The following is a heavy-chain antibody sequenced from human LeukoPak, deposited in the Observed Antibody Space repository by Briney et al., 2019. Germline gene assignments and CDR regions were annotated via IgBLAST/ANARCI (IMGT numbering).Heavy chain of an antibody. V-gene: IGHV3-30*03. CDR3: ALLWFGQQNL. Sequence: GGSLRLSCAASGFIFSSYWMSWVRQAPGKGLEWVAVISYDGSNKYYADSVKGRFTISRDNSKNTLYLQMNSLRAEDTAVYYCALLWFGQQNLWGQGTLVTVSS. J-gene: IGHJ5*02. D-gene: IGHD3-10*01. CDR1: GFIFSSYW. CDR2: ISYDGSNK.